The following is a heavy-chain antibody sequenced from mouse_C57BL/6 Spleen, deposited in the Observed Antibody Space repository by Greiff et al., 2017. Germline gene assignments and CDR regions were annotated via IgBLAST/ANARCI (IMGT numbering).Heavy chain of an antibody. V-gene: IGHV1-64*01. Sequence: VQLQQSGAELVKPGASVKLSCKASGYTFTSYWMHWVKQRPGQGLEWIGMIHPNSGSTNYNEKFKSKATLTVDKSSSTAYMQLSSLTSEDSAVYYCARWVYYGSSSYYFDYWGQGTTLTVSS. CDR3: ARWVYYGSSSYYFDY. CDR2: IHPNSGST. D-gene: IGHD1-1*01. J-gene: IGHJ2*01. CDR1: GYTFTSYW.